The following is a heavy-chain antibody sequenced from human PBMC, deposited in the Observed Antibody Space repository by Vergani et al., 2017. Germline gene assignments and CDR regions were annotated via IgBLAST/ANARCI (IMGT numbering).Heavy chain of an antibody. J-gene: IGHJ4*02. CDR1: GFSLSSSGMC. CDR2: IDWDDDK. CDR3: ARSSDSNGDPDY. V-gene: IGHV2-70*01. Sequence: QVTLRESGPALVKPTQTLTLTCKFSGFSLSSSGMCVSWIRQPPGKALEWLALIDWDDDKYYTTSLKTRLTISKDTSKNQVVLTMTNMDPVDTATYYCARSSDSNGDPDYWGQGTLVTVSS. D-gene: IGHD4-11*01.